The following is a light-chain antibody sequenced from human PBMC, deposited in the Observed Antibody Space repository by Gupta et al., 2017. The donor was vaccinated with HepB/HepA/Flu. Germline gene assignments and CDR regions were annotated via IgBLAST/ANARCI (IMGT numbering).Light chain of an antibody. Sequence: DIQMTQSPSSVSASVGDRVTITCRASQDISSWLAWFQQKPGKAPKLLIYAASSLQSGVPSRFSDSGSGTDFTLSIISLQPEDFASYYCQQGNSFPWTFGQGTKVEIK. CDR1: QDISSW. CDR3: QQGNSFPWT. J-gene: IGKJ1*01. V-gene: IGKV1-12*01. CDR2: AAS.